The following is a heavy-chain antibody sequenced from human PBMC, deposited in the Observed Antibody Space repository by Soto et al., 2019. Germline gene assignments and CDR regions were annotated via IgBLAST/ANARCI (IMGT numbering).Heavy chain of an antibody. Sequence: QVQLVQSGAEVKKRGSSLKVSCKASGDTFDIYGFNWVRQAPGQGLEWLGTIIPIFGTADYAQKFEGRVSITADKSTSTAYMELASLTSEDSAIYYCARGGIHFYDDSGHAFDYWGQGTLITVSS. CDR1: GDTFDIYG. D-gene: IGHD3-22*01. V-gene: IGHV1-69*06. CDR3: ARGGIHFYDDSGHAFDY. CDR2: IIPIFGTA. J-gene: IGHJ4*02.